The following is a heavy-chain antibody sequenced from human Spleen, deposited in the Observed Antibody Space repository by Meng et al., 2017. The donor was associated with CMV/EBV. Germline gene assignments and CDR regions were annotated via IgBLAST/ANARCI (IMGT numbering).Heavy chain of an antibody. CDR1: GFTFSSYG. CDR3: ARVSLGTDAFDI. V-gene: IGHV3-30*02. CDR2: IRYDGSIK. Sequence: GGSLRLSCAASGFTFSSYGLHWVRQAPGKGLEWVALIRYDGSIKYYTDSVKGRFSISRDNSKNTLYLQMNSLRAEDTAVYYCARVSLGTDAFDIWGQGTMVTVSS. J-gene: IGHJ3*02. D-gene: IGHD7-27*01.